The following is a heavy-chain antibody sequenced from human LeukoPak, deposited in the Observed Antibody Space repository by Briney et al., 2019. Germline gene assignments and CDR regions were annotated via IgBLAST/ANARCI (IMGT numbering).Heavy chain of an antibody. J-gene: IGHJ4*02. D-gene: IGHD3-9*01. Sequence: ASVKVSCKASGYSFTSYGITWVRRAPGQGLEWMGWITTYNGKTNYAQNFQTRVTMTTDTSTNTAYMELRSLRSDDTAVYYCASGINYDTLTGYSEGFDFWGQGTPVTVSS. V-gene: IGHV1-18*01. CDR3: ASGINYDTLTGYSEGFDF. CDR2: ITTYNGKT. CDR1: GYSFTSYG.